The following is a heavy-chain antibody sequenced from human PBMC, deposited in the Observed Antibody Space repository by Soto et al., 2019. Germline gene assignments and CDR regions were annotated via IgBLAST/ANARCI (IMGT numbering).Heavy chain of an antibody. CDR3: AKDAYTPIRTTAHDSGGLDH. CDR1: GFNFRFYD. J-gene: IGHJ4*02. Sequence: GSLRLSCATAGFNFRFYDMHWVRQAPGKGLEWVAIISRDGNNKDYGDSVKGRFTISRDNPKNTLYLQMNSMRGEDTAVYYCAKDAYTPIRTTAHDSGGLDHWGRGTLVTVS. V-gene: IGHV3-30*18. D-gene: IGHD4-4*01. CDR2: ISRDGNNK.